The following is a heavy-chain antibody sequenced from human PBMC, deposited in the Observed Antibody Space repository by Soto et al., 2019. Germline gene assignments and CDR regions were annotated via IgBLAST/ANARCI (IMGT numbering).Heavy chain of an antibody. CDR3: ARGRGYSYGLDP. CDR1: GDSISSNNNY. D-gene: IGHD5-18*01. Sequence: PSETLSLTCTVSGDSISSNNNYWSWIRQPPGEGLEWIGFISYSGTTSYSPSLKSRVAISLDTSKNQFSLSLSSVTAADTAVYYCARGRGYSYGLDPWGQGTTVTVSS. V-gene: IGHV4-30-4*01. J-gene: IGHJ6*02. CDR2: ISYSGTT.